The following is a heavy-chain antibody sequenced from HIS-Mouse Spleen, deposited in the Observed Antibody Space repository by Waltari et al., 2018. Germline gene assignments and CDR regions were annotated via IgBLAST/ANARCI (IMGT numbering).Heavy chain of an antibody. Sequence: GKGLEWIGSIYYSGSTYYNPSLKSRVTISVDTSKNQFSLKLSSVTAADTAVYYCARHNLNYWYFDLWGRGTLVTVSS. CDR2: IYYSGST. J-gene: IGHJ2*01. V-gene: IGHV4-39*01. CDR3: ARHNLNYWYFDL.